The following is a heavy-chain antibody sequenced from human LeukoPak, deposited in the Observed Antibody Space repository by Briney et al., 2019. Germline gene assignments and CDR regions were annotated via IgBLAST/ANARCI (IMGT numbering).Heavy chain of an antibody. J-gene: IGHJ4*02. Sequence: HPGGSLRLSCAASGFTFSSYAMSWAHQAPGKGLEWVSAISGSGGSTYYADSVKGRFTISRDNSKNTLYLQMNSLRAEDTAVYYCAKIVVAFDYWGQGTLVTVSS. CDR1: GFTFSSYA. D-gene: IGHD3-22*01. V-gene: IGHV3-23*01. CDR3: AKIVVAFDY. CDR2: ISGSGGST.